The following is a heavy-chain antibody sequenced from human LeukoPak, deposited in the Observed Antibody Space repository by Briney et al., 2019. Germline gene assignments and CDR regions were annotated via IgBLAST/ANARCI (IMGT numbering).Heavy chain of an antibody. J-gene: IGHJ4*02. D-gene: IGHD2-15*01. Sequence: SETLSLTCAVYGGSFSGYYWSWIRQPPGKGLEWIGEINHSGSTNYKPSLKSRVTISVDTSKNQFSLKLSSVTAADTAVYYCARGPLGYCSGGSCYYPLDYWGQGTLVTVSS. V-gene: IGHV4-34*01. CDR2: INHSGST. CDR1: GGSFSGYY. CDR3: ARGPLGYCSGGSCYYPLDY.